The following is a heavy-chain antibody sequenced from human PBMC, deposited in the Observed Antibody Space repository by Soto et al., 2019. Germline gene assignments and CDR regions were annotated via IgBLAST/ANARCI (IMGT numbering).Heavy chain of an antibody. CDR1: GFTFSSYG. CDR3: AKVLVGYYGDYEGLDY. J-gene: IGHJ4*02. CDR2: ISYDGSNK. V-gene: IGHV3-30*18. D-gene: IGHD4-17*01. Sequence: GGSLRLSCAASGFTFSSYGMHWVRQAPGKGLEWVAVISYDGSNKYYADSVKGRFTISRDNSKNTLYLQMNSLRAEDTAVYYCAKVLVGYYGDYEGLDYWGQGTLVTVSS.